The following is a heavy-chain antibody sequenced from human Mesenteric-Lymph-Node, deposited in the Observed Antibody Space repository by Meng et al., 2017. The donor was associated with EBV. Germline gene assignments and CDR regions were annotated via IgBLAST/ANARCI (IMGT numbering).Heavy chain of an antibody. CDR1: GFTFSNYA. D-gene: IGHD3-3*01. CDR3: GSTILAGSYFDY. CDR2: ISDDGRNE. J-gene: IGHJ4*02. V-gene: IGHV3-30*04. Sequence: QVQLVVSGXGVVQPGXSLRLSCGASGFTFSNYAMHWVRQAPGKGLEWVAAISDDGRNEYYADSVKGRFTISRDNSKSTLYLEMNSLRVEDTAVYYCGSTILAGSYFDYWGQGTLVTVSA.